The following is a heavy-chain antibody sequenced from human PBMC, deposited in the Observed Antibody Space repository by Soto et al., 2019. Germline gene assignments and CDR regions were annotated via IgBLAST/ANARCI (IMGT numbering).Heavy chain of an antibody. CDR3: AEVINHTKYNSPHYFDN. V-gene: IGHV1-69*13. Sequence: ASVKVSCKASGGTFRNYAITWVRQAPGQGLEWMGGIIPLFATSNYAQKFLGRLTFTADESAGTAYMELSSLRSEDTAVYYCAEVINHTKYNSPHYFDNWGQGTLVTVSS. CDR2: IIPLFATS. J-gene: IGHJ4*02. CDR1: GGTFRNYA. D-gene: IGHD1-1*01.